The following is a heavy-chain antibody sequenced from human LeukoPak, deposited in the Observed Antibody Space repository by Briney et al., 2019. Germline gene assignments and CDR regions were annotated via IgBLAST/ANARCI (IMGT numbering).Heavy chain of an antibody. CDR2: IWYDGSNK. J-gene: IGHJ4*02. Sequence: GGSLRLSCAASGFTFSSYGMHWVRQAPGKGLEGVAVIWYDGSNKYYADSVKGRFTISRDNSKNTLYLQMNSLRAEDTAVYYCATPGGSQLVFDYWGQGTLVTVSS. CDR1: GFTFSSYG. V-gene: IGHV3-33*01. D-gene: IGHD6-6*01. CDR3: ATPGGSQLVFDY.